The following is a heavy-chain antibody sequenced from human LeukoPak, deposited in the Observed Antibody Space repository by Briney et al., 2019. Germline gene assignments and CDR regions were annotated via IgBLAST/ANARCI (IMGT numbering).Heavy chain of an antibody. CDR1: GFTFSNYA. Sequence: GGSLRLSCAASGFTFSNYALNWVRQAPGRGLEWVSTISDSGGNTYYADSVRGRFTISRDNSKNTLYLQMNGLRADDTAVYYCAKDDVAAFATGYMDVWGKGTTVTVSS. V-gene: IGHV3-23*01. CDR2: ISDSGGNT. CDR3: AKDDVAAFATGYMDV. D-gene: IGHD6-6*01. J-gene: IGHJ6*03.